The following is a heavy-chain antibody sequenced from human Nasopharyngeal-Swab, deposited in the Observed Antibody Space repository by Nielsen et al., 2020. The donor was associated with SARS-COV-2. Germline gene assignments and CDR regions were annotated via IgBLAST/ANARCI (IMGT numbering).Heavy chain of an antibody. CDR2: ISSSSSTI. J-gene: IGHJ6*03. D-gene: IGHD1-26*01. CDR1: GFTFSSYS. Sequence: LSLTCAASGFTFSSYSMNWVRQAPGKGLEWVSYISSSSSTIYYADSVKGRFTISRDNAKNSLYLQMNSLRAEDTAVYYCARDGVSSGYYYYYYMDVWGKGTTVTVSS. CDR3: ARDGVSSGYYYYYYMDV. V-gene: IGHV3-48*01.